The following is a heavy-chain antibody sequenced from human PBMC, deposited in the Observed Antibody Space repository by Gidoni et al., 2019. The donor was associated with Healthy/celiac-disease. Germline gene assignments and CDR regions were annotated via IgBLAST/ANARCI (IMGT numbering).Heavy chain of an antibody. CDR3: ARAGDPYDYIWGSFYYYGMDV. J-gene: IGHJ6*04. CDR2: INSDGSST. Sequence: EVQLVESGGGLVQPGWSLRLSCAASGLPFSSYWMHWVRQAPGKGLGWVSRINSDGSSTSYADSVKGRFTISRDNAKNTLYLQMNSLRAEDTAVYYCARAGDPYDYIWGSFYYYGMDVWGKGTTVTVSS. V-gene: IGHV3-74*01. D-gene: IGHD3-16*01. CDR1: GLPFSSYW.